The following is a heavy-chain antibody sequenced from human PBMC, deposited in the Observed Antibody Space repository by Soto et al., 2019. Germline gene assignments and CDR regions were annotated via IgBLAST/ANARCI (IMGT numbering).Heavy chain of an antibody. CDR1: GGSFSGYY. Sequence: TLSLTCAVSGGSFSGYYWSWFRQPPGKGLEWIGKINHSGITNYNSSLMSRVTISVDTSKNQFSLKLSSVTAADTAVYYCARVPIGQQLAIYFDYWGQGTLVTVSS. J-gene: IGHJ4*02. CDR2: INHSGIT. V-gene: IGHV4-34*09. CDR3: ARVPIGQQLAIYFDY. D-gene: IGHD6-13*01.